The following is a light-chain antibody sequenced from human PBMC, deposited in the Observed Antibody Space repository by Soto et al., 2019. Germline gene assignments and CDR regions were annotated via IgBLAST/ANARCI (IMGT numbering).Light chain of an antibody. CDR2: EGT. J-gene: IGLJ3*02. V-gene: IGLV2-23*03. Sequence: QSALTQPASVSGSPGQSITISCSGTSSDFGGYNVVSWYQQHPGKAPKLIIYEGTKRPSGVSNRFSGSKSGNAASLTISGLQTEDEADYYCCSYADTSTFWVVFGGGTKLTLL. CDR1: SSDFGGYNV. CDR3: CSYADTSTFWVV.